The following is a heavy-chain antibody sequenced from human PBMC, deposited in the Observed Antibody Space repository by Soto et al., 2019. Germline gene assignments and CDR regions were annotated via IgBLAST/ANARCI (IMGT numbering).Heavy chain of an antibody. CDR1: GYTFAGYY. CDR3: ARDYEGFGELLEYNWFDP. D-gene: IGHD3-10*01. J-gene: IGHJ5*02. V-gene: IGHV1-2*02. Sequence: ASVKVSCKASGYTFAGYYMHWVRQAPGQGLEWMGWINPNSGGTNYAQKFQGRVTMTRDTSISTAYMELSRLRSDDTAVYYCARDYEGFGELLEYNWFDPWGQGTLVTVSS. CDR2: INPNSGGT.